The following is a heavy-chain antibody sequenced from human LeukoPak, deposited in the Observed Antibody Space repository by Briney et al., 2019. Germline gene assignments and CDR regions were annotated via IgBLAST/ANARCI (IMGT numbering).Heavy chain of an antibody. J-gene: IGHJ3*02. D-gene: IGHD3-3*01. CDR1: GFTFSSYA. CDR2: ISGSGGST. CDR3: ATAVEDFWSGFVAFDI. Sequence: GGSLRLSCAASGFTFSSYAMSWVLQAPGKGLEWVSAISGSGGSTYYADSVKGRFTISRDNSKNTLYLQMNGLRAEDTAVYYCATAVEDFWSGFVAFDIWGQGTMVTVSS. V-gene: IGHV3-23*01.